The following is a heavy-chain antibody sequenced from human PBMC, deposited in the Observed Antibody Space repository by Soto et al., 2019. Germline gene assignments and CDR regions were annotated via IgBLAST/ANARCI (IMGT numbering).Heavy chain of an antibody. CDR1: GGSISSYY. D-gene: IGHD2-15*01. Sequence: QVQLQESGPGLVKSSETLSLTCTVSGGSISSYYWSWIRQPPGKGLEWIGYVYYSGSTNYNPPLKRRGIISGATSKNQFSLKLSSVTTADTAVYYCARDGRYCSGGSCYRFDPWGQGTLVTVSS. CDR3: ARDGRYCSGGSCYRFDP. J-gene: IGHJ5*02. V-gene: IGHV4-59*01. CDR2: VYYSGST.